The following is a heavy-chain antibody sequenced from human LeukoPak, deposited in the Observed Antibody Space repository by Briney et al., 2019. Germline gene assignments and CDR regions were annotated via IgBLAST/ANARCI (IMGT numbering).Heavy chain of an antibody. J-gene: IGHJ4*02. V-gene: IGHV4-59*01. CDR2: IYYSGST. D-gene: IGHD3-16*02. CDR3: ARDQGVPFRGVIAPLAY. CDR1: GGSISSYH. Sequence: PSETLSLTCTVSGGSISSYHWSWIRQPPGKGLEWIGYIYYSGSTNYNPSLKSRVTISVDTSKNQFSLKLSSVTAADTAVYYCARDQGVPFRGVIAPLAYWGQGTLVTVSS.